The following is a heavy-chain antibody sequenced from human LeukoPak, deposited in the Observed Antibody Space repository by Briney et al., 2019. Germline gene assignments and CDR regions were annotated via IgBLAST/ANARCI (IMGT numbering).Heavy chain of an antibody. Sequence: SETLSLTCTVSGGSISSYYWSWIRQPAGKGLEWIGRIDTSGNTNYKPSLKSRVTMSVDTSKNQFSLKLSSVTAADTAVYYCARNGNWYFDLWGRGTLVTVSS. CDR1: GGSISSYY. D-gene: IGHD1-14*01. CDR2: IDTSGNT. CDR3: ARNGNWYFDL. J-gene: IGHJ2*01. V-gene: IGHV4-4*07.